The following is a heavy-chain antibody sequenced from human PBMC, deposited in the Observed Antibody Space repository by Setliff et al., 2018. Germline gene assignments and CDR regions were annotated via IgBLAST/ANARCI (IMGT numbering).Heavy chain of an antibody. Sequence: PGGSLRLSCVVSGFTVSNDFMGWVRQAPGKVLEWVPVIYNIGETRYADSVKGRCTISRDKSKNTLYLHLSSLRAEDTATYYCARDRGGTNPWFDFWGQGTLVTVSS. CDR1: GFTVSNDF. D-gene: IGHD3-10*01. V-gene: IGHV3-53*01. CDR3: ARDRGGTNPWFDF. J-gene: IGHJ5*01. CDR2: IYNIGET.